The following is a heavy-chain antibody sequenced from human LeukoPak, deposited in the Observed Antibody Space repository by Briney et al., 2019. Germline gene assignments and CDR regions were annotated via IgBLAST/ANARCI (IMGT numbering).Heavy chain of an antibody. CDR2: ISRSSSTM. CDR3: ARRGAVAGTVDY. D-gene: IGHD6-19*01. Sequence: LGGSLRLSCAASGFTFSSYSMKWVRQAPGKGLEWVSYISRSSSTMYYADSVKGRFTISRDNAKNSLYLQMNSLRAEDTAVYYCARRGAVAGTVDYWGQGTLVTVSS. J-gene: IGHJ4*02. V-gene: IGHV3-48*01. CDR1: GFTFSSYS.